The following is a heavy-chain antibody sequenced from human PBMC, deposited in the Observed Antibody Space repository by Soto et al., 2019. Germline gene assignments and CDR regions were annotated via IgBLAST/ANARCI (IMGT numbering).Heavy chain of an antibody. CDR3: ARDGLLWFGEYSMDV. Sequence: SETLSLTCTVSGGSISSGGYYWSWIRQHPGKGLEWIGYIYYSGSTYYNPSLKSRVTISVDTSKNQFSLKLSSVTAADTAVYYCARDGLLWFGEYSMDVWGQGTTVTVSS. D-gene: IGHD3-10*01. CDR2: IYYSGST. CDR1: GGSISSGGYY. J-gene: IGHJ6*02. V-gene: IGHV4-31*03.